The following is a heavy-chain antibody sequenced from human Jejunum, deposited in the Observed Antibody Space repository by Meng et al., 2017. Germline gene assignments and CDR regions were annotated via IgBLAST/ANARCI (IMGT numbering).Heavy chain of an antibody. Sequence: GGSLRLSCAGSGFTFGNSYMSWVRQAPGKGLEWVSTVTSGGEITYYADAVKGRFTISRDNSKNTLHLQMNSLGAEDTAVDYCAKLTSAWGQGTLVTVSS. CDR2: VTSGGEIT. CDR3: AKLTSA. J-gene: IGHJ5*02. V-gene: IGHV3-23*01. CDR1: GFTFGNSY. D-gene: IGHD4-17*01.